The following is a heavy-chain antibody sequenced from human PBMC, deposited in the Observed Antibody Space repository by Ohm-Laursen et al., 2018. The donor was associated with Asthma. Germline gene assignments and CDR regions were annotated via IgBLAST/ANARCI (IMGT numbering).Heavy chain of an antibody. V-gene: IGHV3-30*03. CDR2: ISYDGSNK. D-gene: IGHD3-16*02. CDR1: GFTFSSYG. Sequence: SLRLSCTASGFTFSSYGMHWVRQAPGKGLEWVAVISYDGSNKYYADSVKGRFTISRDNSKNTLYLQMNSLRAEDTAVYYCARLRQLSSYWANAVGAVDSWGQGTLVTVSS. CDR3: ARLRQLSSYWANAVGAVDS. J-gene: IGHJ4*02.